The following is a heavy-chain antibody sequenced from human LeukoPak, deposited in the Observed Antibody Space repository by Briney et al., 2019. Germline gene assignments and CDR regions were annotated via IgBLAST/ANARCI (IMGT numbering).Heavy chain of an antibody. V-gene: IGHV3-13*01. CDR1: GFTFSSYD. J-gene: IGHJ4*02. CDR3: ARIGGEGREYYFDY. Sequence: PGGSLRLSCAVSGFTFSSYDMHWVRQVTGKGLEWVSAIDSAGDTYYPGSVKGRFTISRENAKNSLYLQMNSLRAGDTAVYYCARIGGEGREYYFDYWGQGTLVTVSS. D-gene: IGHD3-10*01. CDR2: IDSAGDT.